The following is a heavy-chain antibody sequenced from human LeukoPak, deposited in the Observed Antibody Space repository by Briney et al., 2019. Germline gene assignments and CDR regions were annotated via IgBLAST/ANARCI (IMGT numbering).Heavy chain of an antibody. CDR3: ARARYQLLLDAFDI. Sequence: ASVKVSCKASGYTYTGYYMHWVRQAPGQGLEWMGWINPNSGGTNYAQKFQGRVTMTRDTSISTAYMELSRLRSDDTAVYYCARARYQLLLDAFDIWGQGTMVTVSS. V-gene: IGHV1-2*02. CDR1: GYTYTGYY. CDR2: INPNSGGT. D-gene: IGHD2-2*01. J-gene: IGHJ3*02.